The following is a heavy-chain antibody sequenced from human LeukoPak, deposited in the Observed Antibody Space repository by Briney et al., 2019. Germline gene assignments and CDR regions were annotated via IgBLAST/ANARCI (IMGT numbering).Heavy chain of an antibody. CDR2: IYTSGST. CDR3: AGTWQGIAAADSFDY. V-gene: IGHV4-4*07. J-gene: IGHJ4*02. CDR1: GGSISSYY. Sequence: TASETLSLTCTVSGGSISSYYWSWIRQPAGKGLEWIGRIYTSGSTNYNPSLKSRVTMSVDTSKNQFSLKLSSVTAADTAVYYCAGTWQGIAAADSFDYWGQGTLVTVSS. D-gene: IGHD6-13*01.